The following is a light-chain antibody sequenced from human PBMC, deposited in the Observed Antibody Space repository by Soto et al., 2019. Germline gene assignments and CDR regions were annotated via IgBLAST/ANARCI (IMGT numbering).Light chain of an antibody. CDR1: QSVSSN. CDR3: QQYGSSPWT. Sequence: EIVMTQSPATLSVSPGDRATLSCWASQSVSSNLAWYQKKPGQAPRLLIYGSSSRATGIPDRFSGSGSGTDFTLTINRLEPEDFAVYYCQQYGSSPWTFGQGTKVDIK. V-gene: IGKV3-20*01. J-gene: IGKJ1*01. CDR2: GSS.